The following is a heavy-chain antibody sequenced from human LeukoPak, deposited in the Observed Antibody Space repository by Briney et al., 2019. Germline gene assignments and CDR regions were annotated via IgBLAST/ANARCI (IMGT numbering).Heavy chain of an antibody. CDR2: IYYSGST. V-gene: IGHV4-59*01. J-gene: IGHJ3*02. CDR3: ARGGTSGYFVYDAFDI. CDR1: GGPISSYY. Sequence: PSETLSLTCTVSGGPISSYYWSWIRQPPGKGLEWIGYIYYSGSTNYNPSLKSRVTISVDTSKNQFYLKLSSVTAEDTAVYYCARGGTSGYFVYDAFDIWGQGTMVTVSS. D-gene: IGHD3-9*01.